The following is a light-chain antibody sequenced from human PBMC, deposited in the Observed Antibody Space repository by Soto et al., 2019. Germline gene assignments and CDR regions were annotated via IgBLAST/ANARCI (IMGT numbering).Light chain of an antibody. V-gene: IGKV1-12*01. CDR3: HSRA. J-gene: IGKJ5*01. Sequence: DIQMTQSPSSLSASVGYRVTITCRASQGIDRWLAWYQQKPGKAPKVLIYATSSLRSGVPSRFSGSGSGTDFTLTISSLQPDDFATYFCHSRAFGQGTRLEIK. CDR1: QGIDRW. CDR2: ATS.